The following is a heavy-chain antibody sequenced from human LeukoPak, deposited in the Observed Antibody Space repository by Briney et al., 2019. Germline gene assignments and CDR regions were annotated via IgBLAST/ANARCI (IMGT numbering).Heavy chain of an antibody. CDR1: GYTFTGYY. V-gene: IGHV1-2*02. J-gene: IGHJ4*02. CDR2: INPNSGGT. D-gene: IGHD5-12*01. Sequence: GASLKVSCKASGYTFTGYYIHWVRHAPGQGLEWMGWINPNSGGTNYAQKFQGRVTMTRDTSITYMELSRLRSDDTAVYYCARAYSGYEAFDYWGQGTLVTVSS. CDR3: ARAYSGYEAFDY.